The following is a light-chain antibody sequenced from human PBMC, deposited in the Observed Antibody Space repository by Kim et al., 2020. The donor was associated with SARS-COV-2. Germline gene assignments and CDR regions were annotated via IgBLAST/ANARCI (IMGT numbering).Light chain of an antibody. CDR1: QDIKNY. CDR2: IAS. J-gene: IGKJ2*01. CDR3: QQYGNMPYT. Sequence: SAAVGDRVTITCQASQDIKNYLNCYQQKPGKAPKLLVYIASNLEIGVSSRFSGSGSETEFTFTITSLQPEDIATYYCQQYGNMPYTFGQGTKLEIK. V-gene: IGKV1-33*01.